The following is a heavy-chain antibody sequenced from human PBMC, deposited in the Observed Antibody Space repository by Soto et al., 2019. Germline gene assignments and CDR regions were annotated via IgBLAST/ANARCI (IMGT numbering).Heavy chain of an antibody. CDR1: GFSLSTSGVG. CDR2: IYWDDDK. Sequence: QITLKESGPTLVKPTQTLTLTCTFSGFSLSTSGVGVGWIRQPPGKALEWLALIYWDDDKRYSPSLKSRLTIPKDTPNNQVVLTMTNMDPVDTATYYCAPRPRAHYSGSYYDSWGQGTLVTVSS. J-gene: IGHJ4*02. V-gene: IGHV2-5*02. D-gene: IGHD1-26*01. CDR3: APRPRAHYSGSYYDS.